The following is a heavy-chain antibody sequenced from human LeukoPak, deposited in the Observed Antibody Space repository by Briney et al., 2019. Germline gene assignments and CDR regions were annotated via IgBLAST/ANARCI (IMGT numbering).Heavy chain of an antibody. CDR2: INPNSGGT. J-gene: IGHJ4*02. V-gene: IGHV1-2*02. Sequence: ASVKVSCKASGYTFTGYYMHWVRQAPGQGLEWMGWINPNSGGTNYAQKFQGRVTMTRDTSISTAYMELSRLRSDDTAVYYCAREAYCGGDCYSEYWGQGTLVTVSS. CDR1: GYTFTGYY. D-gene: IGHD2-21*02. CDR3: AREAYCGGDCYSEY.